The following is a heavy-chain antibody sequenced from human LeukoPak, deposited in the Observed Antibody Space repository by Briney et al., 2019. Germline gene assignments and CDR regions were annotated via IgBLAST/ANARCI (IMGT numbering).Heavy chain of an antibody. Sequence: SQTLSLTCAVPGASISSGGYSWSWIRQPPGKGLEWIGYIYHSGSTYYNPSLKSRVTISVDRSKNQCSLKLSSVTAADTAVYYCARHVSNWFDPWGQGTLVTVSS. D-gene: IGHD3-16*01. V-gene: IGHV4-30-2*01. J-gene: IGHJ5*02. CDR1: GASISSGGYS. CDR3: ARHVSNWFDP. CDR2: IYHSGST.